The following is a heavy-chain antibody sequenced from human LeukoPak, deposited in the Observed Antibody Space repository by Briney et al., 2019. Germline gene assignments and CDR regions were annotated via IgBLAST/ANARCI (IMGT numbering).Heavy chain of an antibody. V-gene: IGHV4-59*08. CDR3: ARLNCSGGSCYPYYYCYYMDV. D-gene: IGHD2-15*01. Sequence: SETLSLTCTVSGGSISSYYWSWIRQPPGKGLEWIGYIYYSGSTNYNPSLKSRVTISVDTSKNQFSLKLSSVTAADTAVYYCARLNCSGGSCYPYYYCYYMDVWGKGTTVTVSS. J-gene: IGHJ6*03. CDR1: GGSISSYY. CDR2: IYYSGST.